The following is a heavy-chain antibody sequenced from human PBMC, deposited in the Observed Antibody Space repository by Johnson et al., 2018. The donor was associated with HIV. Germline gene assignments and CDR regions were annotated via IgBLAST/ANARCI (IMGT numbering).Heavy chain of an antibody. D-gene: IGHD7-27*01. CDR3: WSWGRDAFDI. V-gene: IGHV3-30*14. Sequence: VQLVESGGGVVQPGRSMRLSCAASGFTFSSYAMHWVRQAPGKGLEWVALISYDGSNKYYADSVKGRFTISRDNSKNTLYLQMNSLRAEDTAVYYCWSWGRDAFDIWGQGTMVTVSS. CDR1: GFTFSSYA. J-gene: IGHJ3*02. CDR2: ISYDGSNK.